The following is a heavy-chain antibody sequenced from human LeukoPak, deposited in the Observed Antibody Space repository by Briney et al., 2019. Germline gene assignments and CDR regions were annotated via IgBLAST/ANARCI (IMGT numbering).Heavy chain of an antibody. Sequence: GGSLRLSCAASGFTVSNNYMSWVRQAPGKGLEWVSSISSSSYIYYADSVKGRFTISRDYSKNTLYLQMNSLRAEDTAVYYCAKADNYDILTGYWGYFDYWGQGTLVTVSS. CDR3: AKADNYDILTGYWGYFDY. J-gene: IGHJ4*02. D-gene: IGHD3-9*01. CDR1: GFTVSNNY. V-gene: IGHV3-69-1*01. CDR2: ISSSSYI.